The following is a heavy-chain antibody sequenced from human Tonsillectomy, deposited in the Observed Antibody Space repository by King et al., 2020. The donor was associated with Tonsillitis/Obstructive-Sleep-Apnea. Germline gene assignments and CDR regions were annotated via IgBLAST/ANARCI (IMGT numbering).Heavy chain of an antibody. V-gene: IGHV4-34*01. CDR3: AGGGISQGSGSYSYNWFDP. CDR1: GGSFSGYY. J-gene: IGHJ5*02. D-gene: IGHD3-10*01. Sequence: VQLQQWGAGLLKPSETLSLTCAVYGGSFSGYYWSWIRQPPGKGLEWIGEINHSGSTNYNPSLKSRVTISEDTSKNQFSLKLSSVTAADTAVYYCAGGGISQGSGSYSYNWFDPWGQGTLVTVSS. CDR2: INHSGST.